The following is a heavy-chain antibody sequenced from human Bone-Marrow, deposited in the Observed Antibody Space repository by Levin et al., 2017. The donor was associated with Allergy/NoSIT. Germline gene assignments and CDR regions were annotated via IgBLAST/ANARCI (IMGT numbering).Heavy chain of an antibody. CDR3: TAEPDNFWSGFDVDYYYYMDV. V-gene: IGHV3-15*01. J-gene: IGHJ6*03. CDR2: IKSETDGGTT. CDR1: GLTFSNAW. Sequence: LSLTCAASGLTFSNAWMNWVRPAPGKGLEWVGRIKSETDGGTTDYAAPVKGRFTISRDDSKDTVFLQMNSLKTEDTAMYYCTAEPDNFWSGFDVDYYYYMDVWGKGTTVTVSS. D-gene: IGHD3-3*01.